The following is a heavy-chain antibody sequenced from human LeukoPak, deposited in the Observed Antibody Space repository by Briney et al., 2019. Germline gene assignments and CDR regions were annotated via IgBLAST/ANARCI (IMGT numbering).Heavy chain of an antibody. CDR1: GGSFSGYY. D-gene: IGHD6-13*01. Sequence: KPSETLSLTCAVYGGSFSGYYWSWIRQPPGKGLEWIGEINHSGSTNYNPSLKSRVTISVDTSKNQFSLKLSSVTAADTAVYYCAREKRYSSSWYQKSAFDYWGQGTLVTVSS. CDR2: INHSGST. CDR3: AREKRYSSSWYQKSAFDY. J-gene: IGHJ4*02. V-gene: IGHV4-34*01.